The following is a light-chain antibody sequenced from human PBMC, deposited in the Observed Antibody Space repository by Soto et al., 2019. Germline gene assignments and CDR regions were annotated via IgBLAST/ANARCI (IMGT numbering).Light chain of an antibody. Sequence: VVMMQSPSTLSLSPGAPATLSCRASENIYTNLAWYQQKPGQAPRLLFYGAYTRATGLPARFSGAGSGTEFTLTINTLQAEDSAVYSCQQNYNCPRTLGKGKRLEI. CDR3: QQNYNCPRT. CDR1: ENIYTN. J-gene: IGKJ5*01. V-gene: IGKV3-15*01. CDR2: GAY.